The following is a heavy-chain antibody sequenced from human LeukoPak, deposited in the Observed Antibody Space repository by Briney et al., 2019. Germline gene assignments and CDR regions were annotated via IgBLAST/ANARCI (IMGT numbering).Heavy chain of an antibody. CDR1: GFTFSNYW. V-gene: IGHV3-74*01. J-gene: IGHJ4*02. CDR3: VRRSVAGGFFDY. D-gene: IGHD6-19*01. Sequence: PGGSLRLSCAASGFTFSNYWMHWVRQAPGVGLVCVSRINGDVTSTSYADSVKGRFTISRDNAKNTLYLQMKSLRAEDTAVSYCVRRSVAGGFFDYWGQGTLVTVSS. CDR2: INGDVTST.